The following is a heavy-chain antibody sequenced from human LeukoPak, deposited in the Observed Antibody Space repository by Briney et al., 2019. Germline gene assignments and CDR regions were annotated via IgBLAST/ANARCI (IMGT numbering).Heavy chain of an antibody. CDR1: VGSVSTSLHY. J-gene: IGHJ4*02. CDR3: ASHLGRDVFDY. D-gene: IGHD3-16*01. CDR2: TYFTGNT. V-gene: IGHV4-39*01. Sequence: SETLSLTCTVSVGSVSTSLHYWGWNRQPPGQGLEWIGTTYFTGNTYYNPSLQSRVNISIDTSKNQFFLRLGSVTAADTAVYYCASHLGRDVFDYWGQGVLVAVSS.